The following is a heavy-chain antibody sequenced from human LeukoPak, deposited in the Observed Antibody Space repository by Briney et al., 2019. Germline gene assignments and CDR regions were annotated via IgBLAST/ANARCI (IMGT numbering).Heavy chain of an antibody. D-gene: IGHD6-13*01. CDR2: IYYSGST. J-gene: IGHJ3*02. CDR3: ARAQTSSWYIDAFDI. V-gene: IGHV4-39*07. CDR1: GGSISSSSYY. Sequence: KPSETLSLTCTVSGGSISSSSYYWGWIRQPPGKGLEWIGSIYYSGSTYYNPSLKSRVTISVDTSKNQFSLKLSSVTAADTAVYYCARAQTSSWYIDAFDIWGQGTMVTVSS.